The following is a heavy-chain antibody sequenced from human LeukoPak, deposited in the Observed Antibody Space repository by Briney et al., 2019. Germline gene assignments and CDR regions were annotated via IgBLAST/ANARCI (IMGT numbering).Heavy chain of an antibody. Sequence: PSETLFLTCSVPVGSISSYHWTWIRQTAGKGLERIGRIYTSGSTNYNPSLKSRVTMSVDTSKNQFSLKLSSVTAADTAVYYCARSVSGTVPLYLDYWGQGTLVTVSS. CDR1: VGSISSYH. V-gene: IGHV4-4*07. CDR2: IYTSGST. J-gene: IGHJ4*02. D-gene: IGHD4-17*01. CDR3: ARSVSGTVPLYLDY.